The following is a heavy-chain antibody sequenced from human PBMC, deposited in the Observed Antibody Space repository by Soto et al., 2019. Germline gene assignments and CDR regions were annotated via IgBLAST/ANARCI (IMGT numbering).Heavy chain of an antibody. J-gene: IGHJ5*02. CDR1: GGSISSSSYY. CDR3: ARHAVDFWSGLGSECWFDP. Sequence: SETLSLTCTVSGGSISSSSYYWGWIRQPPGKGLEWIGSIYYSGSTYYNPSLKSRVTISVDTSKNQFSLKLSSVTAADTAVYYCARHAVDFWSGLGSECWFDPWGQGTLVTVSS. V-gene: IGHV4-39*01. CDR2: IYYSGST. D-gene: IGHD3-3*01.